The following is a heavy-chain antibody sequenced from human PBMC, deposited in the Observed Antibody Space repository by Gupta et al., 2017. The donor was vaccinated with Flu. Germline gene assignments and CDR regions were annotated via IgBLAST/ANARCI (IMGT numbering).Heavy chain of an antibody. CDR2: IIPIFGTA. J-gene: IGHJ6*02. D-gene: IGHD6-19*01. CDR3: ARDPGYSSGWYLAGGSTYYYGMDV. CDR1: GGTFSSYA. V-gene: IGHV1-69*06. Sequence: QVQLVQSGAEVKKPGSSVKVSCKASGGTFSSYAVIWVRQAPGQGLEWMGGIIPIFGTANYAQKFQGRVTITADKSTSTADMELSSLRSEDTAVYYCARDPGYSSGWYLAGGSTYYYGMDVWGQGTTVTVSS.